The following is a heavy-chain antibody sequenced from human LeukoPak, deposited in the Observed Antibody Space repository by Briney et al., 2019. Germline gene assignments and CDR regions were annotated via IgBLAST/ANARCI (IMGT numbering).Heavy chain of an antibody. CDR1: GGSFSGYY. CDR3: ARSQQDFDY. V-gene: IGHV4-34*01. CDR2: INHSGST. Sequence: SETLSLTCAVYGGSFSGYYWSWIRQPPGKGLEWIGEINHSGSTNYNPSLKSRVTISVDTSKNQFSLKLSSVTAADTAVYYCARSQQDFDYWGQRTLVTVSS. D-gene: IGHD1/OR15-1a*01. J-gene: IGHJ4*02.